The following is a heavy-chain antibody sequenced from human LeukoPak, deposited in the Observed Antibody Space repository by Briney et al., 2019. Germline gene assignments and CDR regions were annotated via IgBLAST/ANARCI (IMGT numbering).Heavy chain of an antibody. CDR1: GYTFTGYY. V-gene: IGHV1-2*04. D-gene: IGHD1-26*01. CDR3: ARSMSGRSYYYFDY. J-gene: IGHJ4*02. Sequence: ASVKVSCKASGYTFTGYYMHWVRQAPGQGLEWMGWINPNSGGTNYAQKFQGWVTMTRDTSISTAYMELSRLRSDDTAVYYCARSMSGRSYYYFDYWGQGTLVTVSS. CDR2: INPNSGGT.